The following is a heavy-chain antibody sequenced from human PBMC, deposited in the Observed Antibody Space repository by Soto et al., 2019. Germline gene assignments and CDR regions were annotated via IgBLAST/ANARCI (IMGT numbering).Heavy chain of an antibody. CDR1: GGSFSGYY. D-gene: IGHD3-3*01. J-gene: IGHJ4*02. Sequence: QVQLQQWGAGLLKPSETLSLTCAVYGGSFSGYYWSWIRQPPGKGLEWIGEINHSGSTNYNPSLKSRVTISVDPSKNQFSLKLSSVTAADTAVYYCAGLFGVVIIPRDRNFDYWGQGTLVTVSS. CDR3: AGLFGVVIIPRDRNFDY. CDR2: INHSGST. V-gene: IGHV4-34*01.